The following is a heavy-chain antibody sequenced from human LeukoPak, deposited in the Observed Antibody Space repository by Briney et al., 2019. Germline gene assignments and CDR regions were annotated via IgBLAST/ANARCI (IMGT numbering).Heavy chain of an antibody. CDR2: IYYSGST. V-gene: IGHV4-59*01. D-gene: IGHD3-10*01. J-gene: IGHJ4*02. Sequence: PSETLSLTCTVSGGSISSYYWSWIRQPPGQGLEWIGYIYYSGSTNYNPTLKSRVTISVDTSKNQFSLKLSSVTAADTAVYYCARSRRGPALIPYRSGSYWYYFDYWGQGTLVTVSS. CDR3: ARSRRGPALIPYRSGSYWYYFDY. CDR1: GGSISSYY.